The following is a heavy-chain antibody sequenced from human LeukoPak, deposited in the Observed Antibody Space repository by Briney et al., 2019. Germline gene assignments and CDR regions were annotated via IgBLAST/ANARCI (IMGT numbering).Heavy chain of an antibody. D-gene: IGHD6-19*01. CDR2: ISSSGSTI. CDR3: ARPSSGWSKMDY. V-gene: IGHV3-48*03. J-gene: IGHJ4*02. CDR1: GFSFSSYE. Sequence: SGGSLRLSCAASGFSFSSYEMNWVRQAPGKGLEWVSYISSSGSTIYYADSVKGRFTISRDNAKNSLYLQVNSLRAEDTAVYYCARPSSGWSKMDYWGQGTLVTVSS.